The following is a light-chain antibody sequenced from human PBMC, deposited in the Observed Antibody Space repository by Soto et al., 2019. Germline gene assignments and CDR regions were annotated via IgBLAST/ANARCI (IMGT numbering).Light chain of an antibody. V-gene: IGKV3-11*01. Sequence: EIVLTRTPATLSLSPGERATLCCRASQSVSSYVAWYQQKPGQAPRLLIYDASNRATRIPARFSGSGSGTDFTLTTSTLEHEALAVYYCQQRRHVTEYTYGLRTKLDI. CDR1: QSVSSY. CDR2: DAS. CDR3: QQRRHVTEYT. J-gene: IGKJ3*01.